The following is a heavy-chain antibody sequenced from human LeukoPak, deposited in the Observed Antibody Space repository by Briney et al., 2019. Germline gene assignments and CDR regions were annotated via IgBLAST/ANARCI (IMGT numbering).Heavy chain of an antibody. CDR2: IYHSGST. V-gene: IGHV4-4*02. CDR3: ARGVLLSKVVTPFDI. Sequence: SETLSLTCAVSGGSISSSNWWSWVRQPPGKGLEWIGEIYHSGSTNYNPSLKSRVTISVDKSKNQFSLKLSSVTAADTAVYYCARGVLLSKVVTPFDIWGQGTMVTVSS. D-gene: IGHD4-23*01. CDR1: GGSISSSNW. J-gene: IGHJ3*02.